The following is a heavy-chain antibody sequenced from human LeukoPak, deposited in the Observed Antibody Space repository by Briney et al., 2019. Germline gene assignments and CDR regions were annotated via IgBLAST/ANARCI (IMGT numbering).Heavy chain of an antibody. Sequence: LSETLSLTCSVSGGSISFYYWTWIRQPPGKGLEWIGYIFYSGSTSYNPSLKSRVTISVDTSKNHFSLKLTSVTAADTAVYYCARVSSTAGLDYWGQGILVTVSS. CDR3: ARVSSTAGLDY. V-gene: IGHV4-59*01. D-gene: IGHD6-13*01. CDR1: GGSISFYY. CDR2: IFYSGST. J-gene: IGHJ4*02.